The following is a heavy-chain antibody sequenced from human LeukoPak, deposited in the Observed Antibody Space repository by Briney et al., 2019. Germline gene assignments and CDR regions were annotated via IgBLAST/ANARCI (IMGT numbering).Heavy chain of an antibody. CDR2: IIPVLNIA. V-gene: IGHV1-69*04. CDR1: GGTFSSYA. D-gene: IGHD6-19*01. Sequence: ASVKVSCKASGGTFSSYAISWVRQAPGQGLEWMGRIIPVLNIANYAQKFQGRVTITADKSTSTAYMELSSLRSEDTAVYYCARGSADSSGWSAFDIWGQGTMVTVSS. J-gene: IGHJ3*02. CDR3: ARGSADSSGWSAFDI.